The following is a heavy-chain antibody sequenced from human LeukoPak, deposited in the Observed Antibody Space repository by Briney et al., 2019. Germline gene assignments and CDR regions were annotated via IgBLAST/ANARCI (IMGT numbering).Heavy chain of an antibody. CDR3: VQGGHIHY. CDR1: GFTFSTHW. Sequence: TGGSLRLSCAASGFTFSTHWMSWVRRAPGLGLEWVANIKRDGSEKNYVDSVKGRFTISRDNVKNSLYLQMNSLRAEDTAVYFCVQGGHIHYGGQGTLVTVPS. D-gene: IGHD3-16*01. J-gene: IGHJ4*02. CDR2: IKRDGSEK. V-gene: IGHV3-7*01.